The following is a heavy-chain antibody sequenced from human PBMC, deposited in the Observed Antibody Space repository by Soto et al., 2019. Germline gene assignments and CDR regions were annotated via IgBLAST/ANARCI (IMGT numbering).Heavy chain of an antibody. J-gene: IGHJ4*02. D-gene: IGHD6-6*01. CDR1: GFTFSNAW. CDR2: IKSKTDGGTT. CDR3: TTRLHLGEQLVSG. Sequence: GGSLRLSCAASGFTFSNAWMNWVRQAPGKGLEWFGRIKSKTDGGTTDYAAPVKGRFTISRDDSKNTLYLQMNSLKTEDTAVYYCTTRLHLGEQLVSGWGQGTLVTVSS. V-gene: IGHV3-15*07.